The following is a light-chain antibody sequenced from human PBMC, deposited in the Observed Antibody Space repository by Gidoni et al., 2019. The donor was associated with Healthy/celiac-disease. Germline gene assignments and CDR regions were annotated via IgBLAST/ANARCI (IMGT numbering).Light chain of an antibody. J-gene: IGKJ4*01. CDR1: QSVSSY. Sequence: EIVLTQSQATLSLSPGERATLSCRASQSVSSYLALYQQKPGQAPRLLIYDASNRATGIPARFSGSGYGTDFTLTISSLEPEDFAVYYCQQRSNWPLTFGGGTKVEIK. CDR2: DAS. V-gene: IGKV3-11*01. CDR3: QQRSNWPLT.